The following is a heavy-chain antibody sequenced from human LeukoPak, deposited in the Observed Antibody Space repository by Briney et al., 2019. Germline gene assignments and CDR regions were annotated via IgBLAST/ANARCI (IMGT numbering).Heavy chain of an antibody. D-gene: IGHD6-13*01. Sequence: GGSLRLSCAASGFTFSSYSMNWVRQASGKGLEWVSSISSSSSYIYYADSVKGRFTISRDNAKNSLYLQMNSLRAEDTAVYYCARDGSTGYSSSWEPYYYYYYGMDVWGQGTTVTVSS. V-gene: IGHV3-21*01. J-gene: IGHJ6*02. CDR1: GFTFSSYS. CDR2: ISSSSSYI. CDR3: ARDGSTGYSSSWEPYYYYYYGMDV.